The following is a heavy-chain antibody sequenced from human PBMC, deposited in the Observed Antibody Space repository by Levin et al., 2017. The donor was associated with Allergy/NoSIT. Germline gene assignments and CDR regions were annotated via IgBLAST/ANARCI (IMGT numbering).Heavy chain of an antibody. J-gene: IGHJ3*02. CDR3: ARQPIKPVTDAFDI. D-gene: IGHD2-21*02. CDR2: IYYSGST. CDR1: GGSISSSSYY. Sequence: PSETLSLTCTVSGGSISSSSYYWGWIRQPPGKGLEWIGSIYYSGSTYYNPSLKSRVTISVDTSKNQFSLKLSSVTAADTAVYYCARQPIKPVTDAFDIWGQGTMVTVSS. V-gene: IGHV4-39*01.